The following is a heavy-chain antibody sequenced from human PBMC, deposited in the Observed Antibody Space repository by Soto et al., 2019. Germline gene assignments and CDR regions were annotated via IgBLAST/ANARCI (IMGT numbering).Heavy chain of an antibody. CDR2: INPNSGGT. D-gene: IGHD6-13*01. J-gene: IGHJ6*02. CDR1: GYTFTGYY. V-gene: IGHV1-2*04. CDR3: ASSIAAAGTPYYYYYYGMDV. Sequence: WASVKVSCKASGYTFTGYYMHWVRQAPGQGLEWMGWINPNSGGTNYAQKFQGWVTVTRDTSISTAYMELSRLRSDDTAVYYCASSIAAAGTPYYYYYYGMDVWGQGTTVTVSS.